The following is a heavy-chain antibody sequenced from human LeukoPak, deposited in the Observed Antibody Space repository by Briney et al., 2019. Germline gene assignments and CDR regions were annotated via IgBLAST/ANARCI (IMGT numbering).Heavy chain of an antibody. V-gene: IGHV4-59*01. CDR2: ISHSGST. CDR1: GGSFSGYY. CDR3: ARGGYYYLDV. J-gene: IGHJ6*03. D-gene: IGHD3-16*01. Sequence: SETLSLTCAVYGGSFSGYYWSWIRQSPGEGLEWIGYISHSGSTNYSPSLKSRVTISLDTSKNQFSLKLSSVTAADTAVYYCARGGYYYLDVWGKGTTVAVSS.